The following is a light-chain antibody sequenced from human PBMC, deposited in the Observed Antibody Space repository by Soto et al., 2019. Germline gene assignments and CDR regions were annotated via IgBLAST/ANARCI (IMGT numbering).Light chain of an antibody. CDR3: QQYHSTPLT. Sequence: DIVMTQSPDSLAVSLGERATINCKSSQSVLYSSNNKNYLAWYQQKPGQPTKLLIYWASTRESGVPDRFSGSGAGKDFTLTISSLQAEDVAVYYCQQYHSTPLTFGGGTKVEIK. CDR1: QSVLYSSNNKNY. CDR2: WAS. J-gene: IGKJ4*01. V-gene: IGKV4-1*01.